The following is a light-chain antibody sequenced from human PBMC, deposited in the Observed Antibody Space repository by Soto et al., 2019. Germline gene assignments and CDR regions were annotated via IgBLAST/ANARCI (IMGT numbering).Light chain of an antibody. Sequence: DIQMTQSPSSLSASVGDRVTITCRSSQSIAIYLNWYQQKPGKAPNLLIYGASSLQGGVPSRFSGSGSGTDFTLTISSLQPEEFASYYCQQSYSTPLTFGGGTKVEIK. CDR2: GAS. CDR3: QQSYSTPLT. J-gene: IGKJ4*01. V-gene: IGKV1-39*01. CDR1: QSIAIY.